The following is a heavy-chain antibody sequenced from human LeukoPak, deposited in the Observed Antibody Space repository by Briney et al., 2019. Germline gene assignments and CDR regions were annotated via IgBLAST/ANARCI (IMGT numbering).Heavy chain of an antibody. CDR3: AKLPSGRQPPFDY. J-gene: IGHJ4*02. D-gene: IGHD1-26*01. CDR2: ISGSGGST. V-gene: IGHV3-23*01. Sequence: GGSLRLSCAASGFSFSSYAMTWVRQAPGKGLEWVSAISGSGGSTYYADSVKGRFTISRDNSKNTLYLQMNSLRAEDTAVYYCAKLPSGRQPPFDYWGQGTLVTVSS. CDR1: GFSFSSYA.